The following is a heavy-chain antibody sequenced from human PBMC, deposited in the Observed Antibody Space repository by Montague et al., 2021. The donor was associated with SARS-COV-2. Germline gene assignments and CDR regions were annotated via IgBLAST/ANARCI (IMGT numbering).Heavy chain of an antibody. D-gene: IGHD2-2*01. CDR3: ARHPLGYCSSTSCDVG. CDR1: GGSINSSSYY. Sequence: SETLSLTCTVSGGSINSSSYYWGWIRQPPGKEREGIGSIYYGGNTYYSPSLKSRVTISVYTSKNQFSLKLSSVTAADTAVYYCARHPLGYCSSTSCDVGWGQGTLVTVSS. J-gene: IGHJ4*02. CDR2: IYYGGNT. V-gene: IGHV4-39*01.